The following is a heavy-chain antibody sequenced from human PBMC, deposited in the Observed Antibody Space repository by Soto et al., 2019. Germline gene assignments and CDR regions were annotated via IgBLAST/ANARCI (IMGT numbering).Heavy chain of an antibody. J-gene: IGHJ6*04. Sequence: PGGSLRLSCAASGFILSSYGVNWVRQAPGKGLEWVSYISSTGSIIYYADSVKGRFTISRDNAKNSLYLQLNSLRAEDTAVYYCARGKQPMIYLSYGVDVWGEGTTVTVPS. D-gene: IGHD2-8*01. CDR1: GFILSSYG. V-gene: IGHV3-48*03. CDR2: ISSTGSII. CDR3: ARGKQPMIYLSYGVDV.